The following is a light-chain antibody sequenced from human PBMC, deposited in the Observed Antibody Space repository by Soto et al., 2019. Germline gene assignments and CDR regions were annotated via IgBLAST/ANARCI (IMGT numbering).Light chain of an antibody. J-gene: IGKJ1*01. CDR3: QHYHNWPPWT. V-gene: IGKV3-15*01. CDR2: DVS. Sequence: ILMTQSPATLSVSPGERDTLSCRASQSVSNNLAWYHQNPGQPPILLSYDVSTRSTGIPASFSGSGSVTQFTLTISVLQSEDFAVDYRQHYHNWPPWTFGHRTNV. CDR1: QSVSNN.